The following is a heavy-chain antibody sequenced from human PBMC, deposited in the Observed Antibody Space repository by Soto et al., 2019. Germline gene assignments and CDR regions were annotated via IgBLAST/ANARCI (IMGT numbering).Heavy chain of an antibody. Sequence: GGSLRLSCAASGFTFSSYSMNWVRQAPGKGLEWVSSISSSSSYIYYADSVKGRFTISRDNAKNSLYLQMNSLRAEDTAVYYCAGRYCTNGVCLDAFDIWGQGTMVTVSS. J-gene: IGHJ3*02. D-gene: IGHD2-8*01. V-gene: IGHV3-21*01. CDR3: AGRYCTNGVCLDAFDI. CDR2: ISSSSSYI. CDR1: GFTFSSYS.